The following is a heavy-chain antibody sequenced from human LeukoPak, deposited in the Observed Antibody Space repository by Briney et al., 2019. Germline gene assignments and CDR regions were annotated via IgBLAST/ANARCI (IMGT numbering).Heavy chain of an antibody. Sequence: GGSLRLSCAVSGFTLKTFWMSWVRQAPGKGLQWVANIKQDGSEKYYVDSVRGRFTISRDNAKNSIYLQINSLRAGDSAVYYCERDNGGRAFDLWGHGTMVTVSS. D-gene: IGHD2-8*01. J-gene: IGHJ3*01. CDR2: IKQDGSEK. V-gene: IGHV3-7*01. CDR3: ERDNGGRAFDL. CDR1: GFTLKTFW.